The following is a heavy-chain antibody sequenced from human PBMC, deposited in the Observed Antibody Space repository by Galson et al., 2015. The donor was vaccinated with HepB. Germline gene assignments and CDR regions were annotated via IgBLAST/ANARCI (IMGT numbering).Heavy chain of an antibody. J-gene: IGHJ4*02. CDR2: ISYDGSNK. CDR3: ARDAGGYSYGWDY. D-gene: IGHD5-18*01. V-gene: IGHV3-30-3*01. CDR1: GFTFSSYA. Sequence: SLRLSCAASGFTFSSYAMHWVRQAPGKGLEWVAVISYDGSNKYYADSVKGRFTISRDNSKNTLYLQMNSLRAEDTAVYYCARDAGGYSYGWDYWGQGTLVTVSS.